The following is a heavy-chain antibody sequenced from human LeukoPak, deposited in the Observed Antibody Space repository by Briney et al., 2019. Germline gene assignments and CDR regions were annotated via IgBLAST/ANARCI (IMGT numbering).Heavy chain of an antibody. CDR1: GFTFSDYY. V-gene: IGHV3-11*01. CDR2: ISSSGTTI. D-gene: IGHD3-22*01. CDR3: ASKVDITGRTFDY. J-gene: IGHJ4*02. Sequence: PGGSLRLSCAASGFTFSDYYMSWIRQAPGKGLEWVSYISSSGTTIYYADSVKGRITISRDNAKNSVHLQMNSLRAEDTAVYYCASKVDITGRTFDYWGQGTLVTVSS.